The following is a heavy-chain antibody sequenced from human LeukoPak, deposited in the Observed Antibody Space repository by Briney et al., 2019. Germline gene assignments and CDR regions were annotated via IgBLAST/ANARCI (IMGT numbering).Heavy chain of an antibody. Sequence: GGSLRLSCAASGFTFSSYRMNWVRQAPGKGLEWVSCISSSGDYIYYADSAKGRFTISRDNAKNSLYLQMNSLRAEDTAVYYCARERGYGGYKWFDPWGQGTLVTVSS. V-gene: IGHV3-21*01. D-gene: IGHD5-12*01. CDR3: ARERGYGGYKWFDP. CDR2: ISSSGDYI. CDR1: GFTFSSYR. J-gene: IGHJ5*02.